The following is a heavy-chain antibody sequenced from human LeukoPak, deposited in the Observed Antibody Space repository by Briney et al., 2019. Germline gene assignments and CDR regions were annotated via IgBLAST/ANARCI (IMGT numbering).Heavy chain of an antibody. Sequence: GGSLRLSCAASGFTFCSYAMHWVRQAPGKGLEWVAVISYDGSNKYYADSVKGRFTISRDNSKNTLYLQMNSLRAEDTAVYYCARDLGSSSRTDAFDIWGQGTMVTVSS. CDR1: GFTFCSYA. CDR3: ARDLGSSSRTDAFDI. V-gene: IGHV3-30*04. D-gene: IGHD6-13*01. CDR2: ISYDGSNK. J-gene: IGHJ3*02.